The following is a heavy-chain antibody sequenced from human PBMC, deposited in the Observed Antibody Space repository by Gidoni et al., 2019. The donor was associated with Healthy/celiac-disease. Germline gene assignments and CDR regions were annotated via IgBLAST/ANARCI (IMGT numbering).Heavy chain of an antibody. CDR1: GFTVSSNY. CDR2: IYSGGST. Sequence: EVQLVESGGGLVQPGGSLRLSCAASGFTVSSNYMSWVRQAPGKGLEWVSVIYSGGSTYYADSVKGRFTISRDKSKNTLYLQMNSLRAEDTAVYYCARDRHYYDSSGYSPGWYFDLWGRGTLVTVSS. CDR3: ARDRHYYDSSGYSPGWYFDL. J-gene: IGHJ2*01. D-gene: IGHD3-22*01. V-gene: IGHV3-66*02.